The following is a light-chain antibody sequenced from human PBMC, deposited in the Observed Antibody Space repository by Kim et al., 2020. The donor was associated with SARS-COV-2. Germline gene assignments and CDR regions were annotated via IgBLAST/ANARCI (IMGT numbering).Light chain of an antibody. J-gene: IGKJ5*01. V-gene: IGKV4-1*01. Sequence: ATINFRSSQSVLWTTDKKNYLGWYQQKPGQPPKMVIKWASARESGVPDRFSGSGSGTDFTLTISSLQAEDVAVYYCQQYYSSPITFGQGTRLEIK. CDR3: QQYYSSPIT. CDR2: WAS. CDR1: QSVLWTTDKKNY.